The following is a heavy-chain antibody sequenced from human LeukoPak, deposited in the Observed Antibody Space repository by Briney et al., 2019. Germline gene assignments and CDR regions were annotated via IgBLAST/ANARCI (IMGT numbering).Heavy chain of an antibody. Sequence: SQTLSLTCAISGDSVSIDSAAWNWIRQSPSRGLEWLGRTYQRSKWYNDYAVSVKSRITINPDISKNQFSLQLNSVTPEDTAVYYCARSPSPYSSGWYFDYWGQGTLVTVSS. CDR1: GDSVSIDSAA. CDR3: ARSPSPYSSGWYFDY. J-gene: IGHJ4*02. CDR2: TYQRSKWYN. D-gene: IGHD6-19*01. V-gene: IGHV6-1*01.